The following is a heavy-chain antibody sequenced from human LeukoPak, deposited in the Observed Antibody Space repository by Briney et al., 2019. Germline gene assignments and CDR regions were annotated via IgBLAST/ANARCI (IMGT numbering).Heavy chain of an antibody. D-gene: IGHD3-10*01. V-gene: IGHV1-18*01. CDR1: AYTYTSYG. CDR2: ISAYNGNT. Sequence: ASVKVSCKASAYTYTSYGISWVRQAPGQGLEWMGWISAYNGNTNYAQKLQGRVTMTTDTSTSTAYMELRSLRSDDTAVYYCASRGEVDGATDYWGQGTLVTVSS. CDR3: ASRGEVDGATDY. J-gene: IGHJ4*02.